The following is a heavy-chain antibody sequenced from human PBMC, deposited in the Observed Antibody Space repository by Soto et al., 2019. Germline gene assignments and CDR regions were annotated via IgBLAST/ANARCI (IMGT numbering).Heavy chain of an antibody. D-gene: IGHD2-15*01. CDR1: GGSISSGGYS. CDR2: IYHSGST. J-gene: IGHJ5*02. CDR3: ARDHCSGGSCYYSWFDP. Sequence: QLQLQESGSGLVKPSQTLSLTCAVSGGSISSGGYSWSWIRQPPGKGLEWIGYIYHSGSTYYNPSLKSRVTISVDRSKNQFSLKLSSVTAADTAVYYCARDHCSGGSCYYSWFDPWGQGTLVTVSS. V-gene: IGHV4-30-2*01.